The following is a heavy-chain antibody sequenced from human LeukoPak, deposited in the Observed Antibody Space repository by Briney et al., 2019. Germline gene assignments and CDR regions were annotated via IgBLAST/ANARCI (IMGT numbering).Heavy chain of an antibody. V-gene: IGHV4-30-4*01. CDR2: IYYSGST. CDR3: AREEGYCSGGSCYNHQNWYFDL. J-gene: IGHJ2*01. Sequence: SETLSLTCTVSGGSISSGDYYWCWIRQPPGKGLEWIGYIYYSGSTYYNPSLKSRVTISVDTSKNQFSLKLSSVTAADTAVYYCAREEGYCSGGSCYNHQNWYFDLWGRGTLVTVSS. CDR1: GGSISSGDYY. D-gene: IGHD2-15*01.